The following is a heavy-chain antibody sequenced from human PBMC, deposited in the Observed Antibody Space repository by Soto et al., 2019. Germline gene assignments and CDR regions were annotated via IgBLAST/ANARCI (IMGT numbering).Heavy chain of an antibody. CDR2: ISGSGGST. V-gene: IGHV3-23*01. CDR3: AKNHGDFDY. Sequence: PGGSLSLSCAASGFTFSSYALSWLRQARGKGLEWVSAISGSGGSTYFATSVKGRFTISRDNSKNTLYLQMNSLRAEDTAVYYCAKNHGDFDYWGQGTLVTVSS. D-gene: IGHD4-17*01. CDR1: GFTFSSYA. J-gene: IGHJ4*02.